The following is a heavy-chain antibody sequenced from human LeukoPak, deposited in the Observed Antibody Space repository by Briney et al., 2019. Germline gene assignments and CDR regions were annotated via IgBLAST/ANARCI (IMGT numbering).Heavy chain of an antibody. Sequence: PGGSLRLSCAASGFTFSSYSMNWVRQAPGKGLEWVSSISSSSSYIYYADSVKGRFTISRDNAKNSLYLQMNSLRAGDTAVYYCARDVVSAARPGGDYWGQGTLVTVSS. J-gene: IGHJ4*02. CDR1: GFTFSSYS. D-gene: IGHD6-6*01. CDR3: ARDVVSAARPGGDY. CDR2: ISSSSSYI. V-gene: IGHV3-21*01.